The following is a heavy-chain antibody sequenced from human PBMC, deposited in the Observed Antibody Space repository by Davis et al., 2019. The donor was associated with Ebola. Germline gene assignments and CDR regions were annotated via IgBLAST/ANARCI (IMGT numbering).Heavy chain of an antibody. D-gene: IGHD5-24*01. Sequence: AAPVKVSCKASGGTFSSYTISWVRLAPGQGLEWMGRIIPMLGIANYAQKFQGRVTITADISTTAYMELSSLRSEDTAVYYCARARDMATIGDYAMDVWGQGTTVTVSS. CDR1: GGTFSSYT. CDR3: ARARDMATIGDYAMDV. CDR2: IIPMLGIA. J-gene: IGHJ6*02. V-gene: IGHV1-69*02.